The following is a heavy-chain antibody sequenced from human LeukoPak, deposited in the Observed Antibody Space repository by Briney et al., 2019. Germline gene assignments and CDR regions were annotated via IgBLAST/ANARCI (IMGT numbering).Heavy chain of an antibody. J-gene: IGHJ6*03. D-gene: IGHD3/OR15-3a*01. V-gene: IGHV4-4*02. CDR1: GGSISSSNW. Sequence: PSETLSLTCAVSGGSISSSNWWSWVRQPPGKGLEWIGKIYHSGSTNYNPSLKSRVTISVDNSKNQFSLRLSSVTAADTAVYYCARDLTPFGLAYYYYYYMDVWGKGTTVTVSS. CDR2: IYHSGST. CDR3: ARDLTPFGLAYYYYYYMDV.